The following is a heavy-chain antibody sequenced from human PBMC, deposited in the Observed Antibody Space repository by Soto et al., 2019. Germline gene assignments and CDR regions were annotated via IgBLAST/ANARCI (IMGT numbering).Heavy chain of an antibody. CDR3: ARELITIAQTDTPQSLFYVSWFDP. D-gene: IGHD3-3*01. CDR1: GGSISSGGYY. J-gene: IGHJ5*02. V-gene: IGHV4-31*03. CDR2: IYYSGST. Sequence: KTSETLSLTCTVSGGSISSGGYYWSWIRQHPGKGLEWIGYIYYSGSTYYNPSLKSRVTISVDTSKNQFSLKLSSVTAADTAVYYCARELITIAQTDTPQSLFYVSWFDPWGQGTLVTVSS.